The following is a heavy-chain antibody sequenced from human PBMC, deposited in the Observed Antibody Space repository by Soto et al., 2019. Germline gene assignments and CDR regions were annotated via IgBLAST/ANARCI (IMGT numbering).Heavy chain of an antibody. J-gene: IGHJ4*02. CDR3: ARDGDGYNYFDY. CDR1: GFTFSSYS. D-gene: IGHD5-12*01. V-gene: IGHV3-21*01. CDR2: ISSSSSYI. Sequence: GGSLRPGCAASGFTFSSYSMNWVRHAPGKGLEWVSSISSSSSYIYYADSVKGRFTISRDNAKNSLYLQMNSLRAEDTAVYYCARDGDGYNYFDYWGQGTLVTVSS.